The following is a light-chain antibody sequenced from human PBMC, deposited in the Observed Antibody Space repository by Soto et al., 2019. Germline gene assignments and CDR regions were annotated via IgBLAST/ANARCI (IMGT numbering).Light chain of an antibody. J-gene: IGLJ3*02. V-gene: IGLV2-8*01. CDR1: SSDVGGYNY. CDR2: EVT. CDR3: SSYLGSNNLV. Sequence: QSALTQPPSASGSPGQSVTISCTGTSSDVGGYNYVSWYQQHPGKAPKLMIYEVTKRPSGVPDRFSGSKSGNTASLTVSGLQAEDEADYYCSSYLGSNNLVFGGGTKLTVL.